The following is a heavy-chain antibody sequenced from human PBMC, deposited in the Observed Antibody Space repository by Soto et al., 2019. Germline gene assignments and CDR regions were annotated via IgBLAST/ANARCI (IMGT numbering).Heavy chain of an antibody. CDR1: GFTFDDYA. CDR2: IGWDSGTI. V-gene: IGHV3-9*01. CDR3: AMDHLGAAIYGMDV. J-gene: IGHJ6*02. D-gene: IGHD2-15*01. Sequence: EVQLVESGGGLVQPGRSLRLSCAASGFTFDDYAMHWVRQAPGKGLEWVSGIGWDSGTIGYADSVKGRFTISRDNAKKALYLQMNSLRAEDTALYYCAMDHLGAAIYGMDVWGQGTTVTVSS.